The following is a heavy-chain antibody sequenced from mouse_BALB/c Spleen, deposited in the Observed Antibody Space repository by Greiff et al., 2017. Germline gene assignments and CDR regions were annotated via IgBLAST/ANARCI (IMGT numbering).Heavy chain of an antibody. D-gene: IGHD2-1*01. CDR1: GYTFTSYY. CDR2: INPSNGGT. CDR3: TRDDYGNYRGKIYYYAMDY. V-gene: IGHV1S81*02. Sequence: QVQLQQSGAELVKPGASVKLSCKASGYTFTSYYMYWVKQRPGQGLEWIGEINPSNGGTNFNEKFKSKATLTVDKSSSTAYMQLSSLTSEDSAVYYCTRDDYGNYRGKIYYYAMDYWGQGTSVTVSS. J-gene: IGHJ4*01.